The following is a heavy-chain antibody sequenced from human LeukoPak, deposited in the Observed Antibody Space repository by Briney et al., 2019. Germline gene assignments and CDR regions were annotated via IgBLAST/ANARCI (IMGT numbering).Heavy chain of an antibody. V-gene: IGHV3-23*01. CDR3: ARNPIFGVFIKYYYHYMDV. CDR1: GFIFSNYA. Sequence: GGSLRLSCATSGFIFSNYAVNWVRQAPGKGLEWVSIISGSGDTTYYADSVKGRFTISRDNSKNTLYLQMNSLRAEDTAVYYCARNPIFGVFIKYYYHYMDVWGKGTTVTVSS. J-gene: IGHJ6*03. CDR2: ISGSGDTT. D-gene: IGHD3-3*02.